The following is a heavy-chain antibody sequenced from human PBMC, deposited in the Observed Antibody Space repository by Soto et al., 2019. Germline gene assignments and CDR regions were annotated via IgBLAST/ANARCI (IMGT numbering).Heavy chain of an antibody. V-gene: IGHV4-31*03. CDR3: ARWELHDFDS. J-gene: IGHJ4*02. D-gene: IGHD1-7*01. CDR2: ISHTGSA. Sequence: PSETLSLTCSVSGASVTSDSYYWSWIRQRPGKGLEWIGYISHTGSAFYNPSLKSRVSISIDTSTDKFSLRLSSLTAADTAVYYFARWELHDFDSWGPGTLFPVPS. CDR1: GASVTSDSYY.